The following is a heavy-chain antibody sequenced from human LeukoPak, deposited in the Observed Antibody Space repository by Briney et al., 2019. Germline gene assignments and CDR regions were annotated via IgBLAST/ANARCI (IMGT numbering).Heavy chain of an antibody. V-gene: IGHV3-33*06. CDR2: IWYDGSNK. D-gene: IGHD3-16*02. CDR1: GFTFSSYG. CDR3: AKDLGRLGELSLDY. J-gene: IGHJ4*02. Sequence: GGSLRLSCAASGFTFSSYGMHWVRQAPGKGLEWVAVIWYDGSNKYYADSVKGRFTISRDNSKNTLYLQMNSLRAEDTAVYYCAKDLGRLGELSLDYWGQGTLVIVSS.